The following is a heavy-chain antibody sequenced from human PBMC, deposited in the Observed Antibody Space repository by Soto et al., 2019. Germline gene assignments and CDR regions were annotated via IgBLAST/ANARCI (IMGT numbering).Heavy chain of an antibody. J-gene: IGHJ4*02. D-gene: IGHD2-2*01. Sequence: PGGSLRLSCAASGFTFSSYAMSWVRQAPGKGLEWVSAISGSGGSTYYADSVKGRFTISRDNSKNTLYLQMNSLRAEDTAVYYCAKDSFPGGGDIVVVPAAFYFDYWGQGTLVTVSS. V-gene: IGHV3-23*01. CDR2: ISGSGGST. CDR3: AKDSFPGGGDIVVVPAAFYFDY. CDR1: GFTFSSYA.